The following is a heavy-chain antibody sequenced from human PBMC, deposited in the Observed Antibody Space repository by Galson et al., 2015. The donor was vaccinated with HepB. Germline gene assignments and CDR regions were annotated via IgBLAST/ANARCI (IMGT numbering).Heavy chain of an antibody. Sequence: SVKVSCKASGYTFTGYYMHWVRQAPGQGLEWMGRINPNSGGTNYAQKFQGRVTMTRDTSISTAYMELSRLRSDDTAVYYCARGRDNWNYGLLVKEGNDFDYWGQGTLVTVSS. V-gene: IGHV1-2*06. J-gene: IGHJ4*02. CDR3: ARGRDNWNYGLLVKEGNDFDY. CDR1: GYTFTGYY. CDR2: INPNSGGT. D-gene: IGHD1-7*01.